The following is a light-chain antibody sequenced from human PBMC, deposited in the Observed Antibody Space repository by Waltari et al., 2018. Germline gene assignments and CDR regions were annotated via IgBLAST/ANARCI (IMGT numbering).Light chain of an antibody. CDR1: PDISNY. CDR3: QQYDNXXXYT. Sequence: IQMTQSPSSLSASVGDRVTITCQASPDISNYLNWYQQKPGKAXKLLIYDASNLETGVPSRXSGSGXGTDXTFTISSLQPEDIATYYCQQYDNXXXYTFGQGTKLXXK. J-gene: IGKJ2*01. CDR2: DAS. V-gene: IGKV1-33*01.